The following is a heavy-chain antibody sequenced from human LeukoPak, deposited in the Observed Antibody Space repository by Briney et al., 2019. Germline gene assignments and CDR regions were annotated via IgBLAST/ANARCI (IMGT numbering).Heavy chain of an antibody. V-gene: IGHV3-7*05. J-gene: IGHJ4*02. D-gene: IGHD2/OR15-2a*01. CDR1: GFSFSTYW. CDR2: INQDGSEK. Sequence: PGGSLRLSCAASGFSFSTYWMTWVRQAPGQGLEWVANINQDGSEKHSVDSVKGRFTISRDNAKNSLYLHMNSLRAEDTAIYYCARLPGYSNSWYLVYWGQGTLVTVSS. CDR3: ARLPGYSNSWYLVY.